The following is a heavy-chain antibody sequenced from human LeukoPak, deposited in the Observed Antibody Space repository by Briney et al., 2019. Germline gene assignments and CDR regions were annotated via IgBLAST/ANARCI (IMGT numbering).Heavy chain of an antibody. Sequence: SETLSLTCTVSGYSISSGFYWGWIRQPPGKGLEWIGNIYHSGSTSYNPSLRSRVTISVETSKNQFSLKLNSVTAADTAVYYCAKSNGYGLVDIWGQGTMVTVSS. CDR1: GYSISSGFY. V-gene: IGHV4-38-2*02. CDR2: IYHSGST. D-gene: IGHD3-10*01. J-gene: IGHJ3*02. CDR3: AKSNGYGLVDI.